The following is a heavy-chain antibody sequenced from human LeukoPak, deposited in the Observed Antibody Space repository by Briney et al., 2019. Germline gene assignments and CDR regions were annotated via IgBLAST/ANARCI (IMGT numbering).Heavy chain of an antibody. V-gene: IGHV4-59*08. D-gene: IGHD2-15*01. CDR2: IFYTENT. Sequence: PSETLSLTCTVTGGSISGYHWNRIRQSPGKGLEWISHIFYTENTDYNPSLKSRVTISINTSKNEISLILRSVTAADTAVYYCARKTYCSGGRCYGENWFDPWGQGILVTVSS. CDR1: GGSISGYH. CDR3: ARKTYCSGGRCYGENWFDP. J-gene: IGHJ5*02.